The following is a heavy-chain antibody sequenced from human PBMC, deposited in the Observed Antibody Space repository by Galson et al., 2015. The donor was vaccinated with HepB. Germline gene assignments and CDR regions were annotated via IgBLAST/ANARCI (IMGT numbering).Heavy chain of an antibody. Sequence: CAISGDSVSSNSAAWNWIRQSPSRGLEWLGRIYYRSKWYNDYAVSVKSRITINPDTSKNQFSLQLNSVTPEDTAVYYCARSLHTADYYYYGMDVWGQGTTVTVSS. J-gene: IGHJ6*02. CDR2: IYYRSKWYN. CDR3: ARSLHTADYYYYGMDV. CDR1: GDSVSSNSAA. V-gene: IGHV6-1*01. D-gene: IGHD6-13*01.